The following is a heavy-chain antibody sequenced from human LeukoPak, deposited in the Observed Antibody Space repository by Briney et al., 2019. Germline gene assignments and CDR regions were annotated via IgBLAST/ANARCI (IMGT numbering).Heavy chain of an antibody. J-gene: IGHJ6*02. V-gene: IGHV3-7*01. Sequence: AGGSLRLSCAASGFTFSSYWMSWVRQAPGKGLEWVANIKQDGSEKYYVDSVKGRFTISRDNAKNSLYLHMNSLRAEDTAVYYCARDKNYYDSSGYYYYYYVMDVWGQGTTVTVSS. CDR2: IKQDGSEK. D-gene: IGHD3-22*01. CDR3: ARDKNYYDSSGYYYYYYVMDV. CDR1: GFTFSSYW.